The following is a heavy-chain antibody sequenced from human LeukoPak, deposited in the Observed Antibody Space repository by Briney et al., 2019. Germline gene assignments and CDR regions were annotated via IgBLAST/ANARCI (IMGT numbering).Heavy chain of an antibody. CDR2: ISGSGSIT. V-gene: IGHV3-23*01. J-gene: IGHJ4*02. Sequence: GASLRLSCAASGFTFSSSAMSWVRQAPGKGLEWVSAISGSGSITYYADSVKGRFTISRDTSKNTLYLQVNSLRAEDTALYYCAKAIVGVSRLGYWGQGTLVTVSS. CDR3: AKAIVGVSRLGY. CDR1: GFTFSSSA. D-gene: IGHD1-26*01.